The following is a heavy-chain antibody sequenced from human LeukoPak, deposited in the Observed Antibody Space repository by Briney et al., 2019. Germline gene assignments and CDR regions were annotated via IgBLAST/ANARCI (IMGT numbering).Heavy chain of an antibody. J-gene: IGHJ5*02. CDR3: AKSRSSSWYRGTVGFDP. D-gene: IGHD6-13*01. CDR2: IGGSGGST. Sequence: GSLKLSFAASGFTFNRQAKRWVRPAPGKGLEWVSAIGGSGGSTYYADSVKGRFTISRDNSKNTLYLQMNSLRAEDTAVYYCAKSRSSSWYRGTVGFDPWGQGTLVTVSS. CDR1: GFTFNRQA. V-gene: IGHV3-23*01.